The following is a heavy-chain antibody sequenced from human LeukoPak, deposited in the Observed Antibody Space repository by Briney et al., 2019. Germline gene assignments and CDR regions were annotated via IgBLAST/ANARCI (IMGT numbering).Heavy chain of an antibody. Sequence: SETLSLTCTVSGGSISGYFWNWIRQAPGKGLEWTGFVYYTGNTNNNPSLKSRVTMSVDTSKNHFSLKLSSVTAADTAVYFCARAGSWHNANFDYWGQGILVTVSS. CDR1: GGSISGYF. CDR3: ARAGSWHNANFDY. V-gene: IGHV4-59*01. D-gene: IGHD6-13*01. CDR2: VYYTGNT. J-gene: IGHJ4*02.